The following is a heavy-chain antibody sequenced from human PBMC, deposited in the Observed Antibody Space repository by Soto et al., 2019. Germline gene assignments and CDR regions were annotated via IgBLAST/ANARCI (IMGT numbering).Heavy chain of an antibody. V-gene: IGHV1-69*02. CDR1: GGTFSSYT. CDR3: ARVISDDFFGRDYYYMDV. J-gene: IGHJ6*03. D-gene: IGHD3-3*01. CDR2: IIPILGIA. Sequence: QVQLVQSGAGVKKPGSSVKVSCKASGGTFSSYTISWVRQAPGQGLEWMGRIIPILGIANYAQKFQGRVTITADKSTSTAYMELSSLRSEDTAVYYCARVISDDFFGRDYYYMDVWGKGTTVTVSS.